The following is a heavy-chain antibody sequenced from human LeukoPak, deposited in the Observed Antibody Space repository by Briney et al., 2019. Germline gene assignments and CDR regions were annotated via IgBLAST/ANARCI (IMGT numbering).Heavy chain of an antibody. Sequence: GGSLRLSCAASGFTFSGSAMHWVRQASGKGLELVGRIRSKANSYATAYAASVKGRFTISRDDSKNTAYLQMNSLKTEDTAVYYCTRLSIVGATYWGQGTLVTVSS. D-gene: IGHD1-26*01. J-gene: IGHJ4*02. CDR3: TRLSIVGATY. CDR1: GFTFSGSA. CDR2: IRSKANSYAT. V-gene: IGHV3-73*01.